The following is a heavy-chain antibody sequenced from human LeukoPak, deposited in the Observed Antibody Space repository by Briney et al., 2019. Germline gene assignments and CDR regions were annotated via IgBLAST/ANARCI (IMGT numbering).Heavy chain of an antibody. Sequence: ASVKVSCKASGYTITSYGISWVRQAPGQGLEWMGWISAYNGNTNYAQKLQGRVTMTTDTSTSTAYMELRSLRSDDTAVYYCARGYLAIPSVFYYYYYGMDVWGQGTTVTVSS. CDR1: GYTITSYG. CDR3: ARGYLAIPSVFYYYYYGMDV. CDR2: ISAYNGNT. D-gene: IGHD2-2*02. V-gene: IGHV1-18*01. J-gene: IGHJ6*02.